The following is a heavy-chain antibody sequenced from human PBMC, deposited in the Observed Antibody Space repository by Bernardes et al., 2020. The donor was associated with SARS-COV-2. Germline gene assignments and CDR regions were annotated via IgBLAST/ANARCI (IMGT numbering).Heavy chain of an antibody. Sequence: GESLTISCKASGYTFTNYWIGWVRQMPGKGLECMGIIYPGDSDTRYSSSFQGQVTISADKSMNTAYLQWSSLKASDTAMYYCARSDTWANKNYYSLDVWGQGTTVTVS. J-gene: IGHJ6*02. CDR3: ARSDTWANKNYYSLDV. CDR2: IYPGDSDT. CDR1: GYTFTNYW. V-gene: IGHV5-51*01. D-gene: IGHD2-21*02.